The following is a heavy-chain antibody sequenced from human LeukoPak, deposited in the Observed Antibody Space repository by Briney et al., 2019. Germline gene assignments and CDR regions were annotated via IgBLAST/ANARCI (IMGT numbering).Heavy chain of an antibody. CDR3: ARLVVTAPQYHYYMDV. CDR2: INHIGTT. D-gene: IGHD2-21*02. CDR1: GGSFSGHY. V-gene: IGHV4-34*01. Sequence: SETLSLTCNVFGGSFSGHYWTWIRQPPGKGLEWIAEINHIGTTNHNPSLKSRVTVSTDTSKKQFFLKLTSVTAADTALYYCARLVVTAPQYHYYMDVWGEGTTVTVSS. J-gene: IGHJ6*03.